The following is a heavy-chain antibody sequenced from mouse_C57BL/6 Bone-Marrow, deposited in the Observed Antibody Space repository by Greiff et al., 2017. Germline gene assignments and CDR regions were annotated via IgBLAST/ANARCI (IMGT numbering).Heavy chain of an antibody. Sequence: EVKLQESGAELVRPGASVKLSCKASGFNIKDDSMHWVKQRPEQGLEWIGWIDPENGDTEYASKFQGKSTITADTSSNTAYLQLSSLTSEDTAVYYCTTEGYYGSGSFAYWGQGTLVTVSA. J-gene: IGHJ3*01. V-gene: IGHV14-4*01. D-gene: IGHD1-1*01. CDR3: TTEGYYGSGSFAY. CDR2: IDPENGDT. CDR1: GFNIKDDS.